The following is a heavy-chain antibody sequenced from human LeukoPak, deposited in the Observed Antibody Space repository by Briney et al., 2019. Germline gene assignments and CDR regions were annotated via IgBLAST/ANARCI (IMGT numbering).Heavy chain of an antibody. V-gene: IGHV3-23*01. D-gene: IGHD6-6*01. Sequence: GGSLRLSCAASGFTFSSYAMSWVRQAPGKGLEWVSAISGSGGSTYYADSVKGRFTISRDNARYSLYLQMSSLRAEDTGVYYCAKRGSYSSSFTSTFDYWGQGTLVTVSS. CDR3: AKRGSYSSSFTSTFDY. J-gene: IGHJ4*02. CDR2: ISGSGGST. CDR1: GFTFSSYA.